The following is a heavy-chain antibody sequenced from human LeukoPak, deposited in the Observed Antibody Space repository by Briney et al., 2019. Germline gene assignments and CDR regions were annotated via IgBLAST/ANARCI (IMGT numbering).Heavy chain of an antibody. J-gene: IGHJ4*02. V-gene: IGHV3-43D*04. CDR3: ASASAGTFGYYFDY. CDR2: ISRDGGST. D-gene: IGHD3-10*01. CDR1: GFSFDDYA. Sequence: PGRSLRLSCAASGFSFDDYATHWVRQAPGKGLEWVSLISRDGGSTYYADSVKGRFTISRDNSKNSLYLQMNSLRAEDTALYYCASASAGTFGYYFDYWGQGTLVTVSS.